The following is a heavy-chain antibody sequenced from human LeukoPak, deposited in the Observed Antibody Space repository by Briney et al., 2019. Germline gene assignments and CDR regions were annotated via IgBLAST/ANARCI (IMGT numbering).Heavy chain of an antibody. Sequence: SETLSLTCAVYGGSFSGYYWSWIRQPPGKGLEWTGEINHSGSTNYNPSLKSRVTISVDTSKNQFSLKLSSVTAADTAVYYCARETYDSSGPGRRFDYWGQGTLVTVSS. J-gene: IGHJ4*02. CDR1: GGSFSGYY. D-gene: IGHD3-22*01. CDR2: INHSGST. CDR3: ARETYDSSGPGRRFDY. V-gene: IGHV4-34*01.